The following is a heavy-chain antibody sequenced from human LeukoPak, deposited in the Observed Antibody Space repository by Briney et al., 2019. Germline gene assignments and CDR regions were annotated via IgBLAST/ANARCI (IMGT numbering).Heavy chain of an antibody. J-gene: IGHJ4*02. CDR2: IFYDGKTK. D-gene: IGHD5-12*01. CDR1: GFTRSNYG. Sequence: SGGSLRLSCAASGFTRSNYGMHWVRQAPGKGLEWVAIIFYDGKTKYYADSVRGRFTISRDNSKNTLYLQMNSLRAEDTALYFCAQDRYNGYLAQWGQGTLVTVSS. CDR3: AQDRYNGYLAQ. V-gene: IGHV3-33*06.